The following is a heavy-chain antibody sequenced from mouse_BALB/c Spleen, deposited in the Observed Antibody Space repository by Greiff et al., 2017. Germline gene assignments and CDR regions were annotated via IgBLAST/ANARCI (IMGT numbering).Heavy chain of an antibody. CDR3: TRDQNAMDY. V-gene: IGHV5-6-4*01. CDR1: GFTFSSCT. J-gene: IGHJ4*01. CDR2: ISSGGSYT. Sequence: EVQGVESGGGLVKPGGSLKLSCAASGFTFSSCTMSWVRQTPEKRLEWVATISSGGSYTYYPDSVKGRFTISRDNAKNTLYLQMSSLKSEDTAMYYCTRDQNAMDYWGQGTSVTVSS.